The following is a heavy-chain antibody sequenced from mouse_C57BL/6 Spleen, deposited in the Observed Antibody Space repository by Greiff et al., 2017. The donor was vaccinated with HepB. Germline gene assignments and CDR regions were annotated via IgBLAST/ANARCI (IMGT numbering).Heavy chain of an antibody. CDR2: INPNNGGT. Sequence: EVMLVESGPELVKPGASVKIPCKASGYTFTDYNMDWVKQSHGKSLEWIGDINPNNGGTIYNQKFKGKATLTVDKSSSTAYMELRSLTSEDTAVYYCARGYYGSSPYYFDYWGQGTTLTVSS. CDR3: ARGYYGSSPYYFDY. V-gene: IGHV1-18*01. D-gene: IGHD1-1*01. J-gene: IGHJ2*01. CDR1: GYTFTDYN.